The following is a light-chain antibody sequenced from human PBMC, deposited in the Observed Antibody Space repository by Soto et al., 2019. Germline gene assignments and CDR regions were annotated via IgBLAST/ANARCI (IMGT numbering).Light chain of an antibody. Sequence: IVLTQSPGTLSLSPGERATLSCRSSQSVSSTYIAWYQQNPGQSHRLLIYGASSMASGIPDRFSGSGSGISVTLTISRPEPADFGVYFCQQDGRSPPFTSGKRTKVEIK. V-gene: IGKV3-20*01. J-gene: IGKJ2*01. CDR2: GAS. CDR3: QQDGRSPPFT. CDR1: QSVSSTY.